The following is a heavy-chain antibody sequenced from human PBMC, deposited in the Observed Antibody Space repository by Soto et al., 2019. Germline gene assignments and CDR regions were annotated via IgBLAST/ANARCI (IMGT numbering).Heavy chain of an antibody. CDR2: ISYDGSNK. V-gene: IGHV3-30-3*01. CDR3: ARGGYDSSGYYYYYGMDV. CDR1: GFTFSSYA. Sequence: GGSLRLSCAASGFTFSSYAMHWVRQAPGKGLEWVAVISYDGSNKYYADSVKGRFTISRDNSKNTLYLQMNSLRAEDTAVYYCARGGYDSSGYYYYYGMDVWGQGTTVTVSS. J-gene: IGHJ6*02. D-gene: IGHD3-22*01.